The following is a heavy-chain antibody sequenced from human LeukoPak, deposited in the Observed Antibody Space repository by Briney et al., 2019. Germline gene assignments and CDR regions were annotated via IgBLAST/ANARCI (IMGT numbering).Heavy chain of an antibody. CDR1: GFTFSSYS. D-gene: IGHD5-18*01. J-gene: IGHJ3*02. CDR3: ARDQRGYSGGGAFDI. Sequence: GGSLRLSCAASGFTFSSYSMNWVRQAPGKGLEWVSSISSSSSYIYYADSVKGRFTISRDNAKNSLYLQMNSLRAEDTAVYYCARDQRGYSGGGAFDIWGQGTMVTVSS. CDR2: ISSSSSYI. V-gene: IGHV3-21*01.